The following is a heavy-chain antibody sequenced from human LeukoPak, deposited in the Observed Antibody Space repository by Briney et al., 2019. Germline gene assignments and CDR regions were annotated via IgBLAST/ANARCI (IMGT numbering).Heavy chain of an antibody. V-gene: IGHV1-3*01. D-gene: IGHD3-10*01. Sequence: ASVKVSCEASGYTFTTYAIHWVRQAPGRSLEWMGRINAGNGDAKYSQNFHDRITITRDTSASTVYMELTSLRSEDTAVYYCASGTYIWFGESAFDYWGQGTLVTVSS. J-gene: IGHJ4*02. CDR1: GYTFTTYA. CDR3: ASGTYIWFGESAFDY. CDR2: INAGNGDA.